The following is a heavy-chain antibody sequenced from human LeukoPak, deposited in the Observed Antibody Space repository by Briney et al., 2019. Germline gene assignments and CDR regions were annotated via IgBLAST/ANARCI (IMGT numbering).Heavy chain of an antibody. V-gene: IGHV4-34*01. CDR3: ASVSTVTTGGY. CDR1: GGSFSGYY. J-gene: IGHJ4*02. D-gene: IGHD4-17*01. Sequence: SETLSLTCAVYGGSFSGYYWSWIRQPPGRGLEWIGEINHSGSTNYNPSLKSRVTISVDTSKNQFSLKLSPVTAADTAVYYCASVSTVTTGGYWGQGTLVTVSS. CDR2: INHSGST.